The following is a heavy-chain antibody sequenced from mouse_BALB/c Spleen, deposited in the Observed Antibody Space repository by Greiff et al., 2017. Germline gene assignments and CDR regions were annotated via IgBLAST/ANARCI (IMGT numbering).Heavy chain of an antibody. V-gene: IGHV5-17*02. CDR1: GFTFSSFG. CDR3: ARKPFLFYAMDY. J-gene: IGHJ4*01. Sequence: VQLVASGGGLVQPGGSRKLSCAASGFTFSSFGMHWVRQAPEKGLEWVAYISSGSSTIYYADTVKGRFTISRDNPKNTLFLQMTSLRSEDTAMYYCARKPFLFYAMDYWGQGTSVTVSS. CDR2: ISSGSSTI.